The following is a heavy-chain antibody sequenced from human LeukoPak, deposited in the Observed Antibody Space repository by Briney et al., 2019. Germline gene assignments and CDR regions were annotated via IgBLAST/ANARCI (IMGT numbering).Heavy chain of an antibody. CDR2: INPSGGST. D-gene: IGHD1-1*01. CDR1: GYTFTSYY. CDR3: ARGPENDGVPHWFDP. V-gene: IGHV1-46*03. Sequence: ASVKVSCKAFGYTFTSYYMQWVRQAPGQGLEWMGIINPSGGSTSYAQKFQGRVTMTRDTSTSTVYMELSSLRSEDTAVYYCARGPENDGVPHWFDPWGQGTLVTVSS. J-gene: IGHJ5*02.